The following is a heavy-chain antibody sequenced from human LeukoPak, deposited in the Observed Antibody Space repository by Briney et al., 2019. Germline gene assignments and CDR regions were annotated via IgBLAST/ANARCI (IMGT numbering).Heavy chain of an antibody. CDR3: VRDVALGAAGYYFDY. CDR1: GGSISSYY. J-gene: IGHJ4*02. D-gene: IGHD6-13*01. CDR2: IYYSGST. V-gene: IGHV4-59*01. Sequence: KSSETLSLICTVSGGSISSYYWSWIRQPPGKGLEWIGYIYYSGSTNYNPSLKSRVTISVDTSKNQFSLKLSSVTAADTAVYYCVRDVALGAAGYYFDYWGQGSLVTVSS.